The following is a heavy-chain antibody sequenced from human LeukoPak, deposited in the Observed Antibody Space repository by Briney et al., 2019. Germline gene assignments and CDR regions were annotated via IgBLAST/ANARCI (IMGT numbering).Heavy chain of an antibody. D-gene: IGHD1-20*01. J-gene: IGHJ5*02. Sequence: GGSLRLSCAASGFSFSSYSMNWVRQAPGKGLEWVSCISSGSSYIYEADSVKGRLTISRDNAKNSLYLQMNSLRAEDTAVYYCARGRYNWRGEGENWFDPWGQGTLVTVSS. V-gene: IGHV3-21*01. CDR2: ISSGSSYI. CDR3: ARGRYNWRGEGENWFDP. CDR1: GFSFSSYS.